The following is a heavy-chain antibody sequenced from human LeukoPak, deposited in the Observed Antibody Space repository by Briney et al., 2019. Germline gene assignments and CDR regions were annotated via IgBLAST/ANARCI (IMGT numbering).Heavy chain of an antibody. CDR2: INPNSGGT. CDR3: ARSIGVIQLWFPDDAFDI. J-gene: IGHJ3*02. Sequence: ASVKVSCKASGYTFTGYYMHWVRQAPGQGLEWMGWINPNSGGTNYAQKFQGWVTMTRDTSISTAYMELSRLRSDDTAVYYCARSIGVIQLWFPDDAFDIWGQGTMVTVSS. CDR1: GYTFTGYY. D-gene: IGHD5-18*01. V-gene: IGHV1-2*04.